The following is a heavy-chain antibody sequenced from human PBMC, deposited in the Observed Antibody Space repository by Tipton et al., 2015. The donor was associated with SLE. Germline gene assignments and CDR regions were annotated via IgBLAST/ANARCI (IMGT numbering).Heavy chain of an antibody. J-gene: IGHJ3*02. CDR1: GGSISSYY. V-gene: IGHV4-59*01. CDR2: IYYSGST. D-gene: IGHD5-24*01. CDR3: AREGTGGDGYSHDAFDI. Sequence: LRLSCTVSGGSISSYYWSWIRQPPGKGLEWIGYIYYSGSTNYNPSLKSRVTISVDTSKNPFSLKLSSVTAADTAVYYCAREGTGGDGYSHDAFDIWGQGTMVTVSS.